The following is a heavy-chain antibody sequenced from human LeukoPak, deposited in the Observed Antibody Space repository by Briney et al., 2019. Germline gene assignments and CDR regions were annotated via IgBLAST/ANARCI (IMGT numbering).Heavy chain of an antibody. CDR1: GYSFVNYW. Sequence: GESLKISCKGSGYSFVNYWIGWVRQMPGKGREWMGILYPGDSETRYSPSFQGQVTISVDKSISTAFLQWSSLKASDTAIYYCARATGDDGYFDYWGQGTLVTVSS. V-gene: IGHV5-51*01. CDR2: LYPGDSET. J-gene: IGHJ4*02. CDR3: ARATGDDGYFDY.